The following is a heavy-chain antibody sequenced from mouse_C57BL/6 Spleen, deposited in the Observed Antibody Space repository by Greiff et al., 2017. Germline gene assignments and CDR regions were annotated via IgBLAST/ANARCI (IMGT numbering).Heavy chain of an antibody. Sequence: EVKLVESGPGMVKPSQSLSLTCTVTGYSITSGYDWHWIRHFPGNKLEWMGYISYSGSTNYNPSLKSRISITHDTSKNHFFLKLNSVTTEDTATYYCARGGAYYGSSPAWFAYWGQGTLVTVSA. J-gene: IGHJ3*01. CDR1: GYSITSGYD. V-gene: IGHV3-1*01. CDR3: ARGGAYYGSSPAWFAY. D-gene: IGHD1-1*01. CDR2: ISYSGST.